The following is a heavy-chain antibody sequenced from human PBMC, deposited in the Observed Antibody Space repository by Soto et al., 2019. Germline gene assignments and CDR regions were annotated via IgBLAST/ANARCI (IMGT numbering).Heavy chain of an antibody. D-gene: IGHD2-21*01. CDR2: INHSGST. CDR1: GGSFIDDY. J-gene: IGHJ4*02. CDR3: ARRHKAMVVPNF. Sequence: PSETLSLTCAVYGGSFIDDYWSWIRQTPDEGLEWIGEINHSGSTNYNPSLKSRVTISVDTSKKQVFLNLNSVTAADTAVYYCARRHKAMVVPNFWGQGTRVTVSS. V-gene: IGHV4-34*01.